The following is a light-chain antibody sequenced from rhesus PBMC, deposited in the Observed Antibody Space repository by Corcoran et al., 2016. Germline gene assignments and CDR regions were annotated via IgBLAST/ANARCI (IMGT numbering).Light chain of an antibody. V-gene: IGLV2-13*03. CDR2: EVF. J-gene: IGLJ1*01. CDR1: SGDIGYSNR. Sequence: QAAPTQSPSVSGSPGQSVTISCTGTSGDIGYSNRVSWYQQHPGKAPQFVIYEVFKRPSGVSDRFSGSKSGNTASLTISGLEAEDEADYYCNSYANSNTYLFGSGTRLIVL. CDR3: NSYANSNTYL.